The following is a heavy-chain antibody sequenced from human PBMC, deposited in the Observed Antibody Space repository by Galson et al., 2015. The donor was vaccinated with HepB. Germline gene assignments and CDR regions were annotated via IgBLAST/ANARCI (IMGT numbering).Heavy chain of an antibody. J-gene: IGHJ4*02. D-gene: IGHD2-15*01. CDR1: GGTFSSYA. CDR3: ARDPLGPCSGGSCYLLGY. V-gene: IGHV1-69*13. Sequence: SVKVSCKASGGTFSSYAISWVRQAPGQGLEWMGGIIPIFGTANYAQKFQGRVTITADESTSTAYMELSSLRSEDTAVYYCARDPLGPCSGGSCYLLGYWGQGTLVTVSS. CDR2: IIPIFGTA.